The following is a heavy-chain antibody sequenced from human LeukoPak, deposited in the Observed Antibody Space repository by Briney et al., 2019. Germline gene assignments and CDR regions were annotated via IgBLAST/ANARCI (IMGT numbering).Heavy chain of an antibody. CDR3: ARGAYGDYNFEDVFYLDY. Sequence: GGSLTLSCAASGFTFSGLGLHWVRQAPGKGLEWLAVIWYEGSNKHYADSLKGRFTISRDNSRNTLYLQMNSLKVEDTAIYYCARGAYGDYNFEDVFYLDYWGQGTLVTVSS. V-gene: IGHV3-33*01. CDR1: GFTFSGLG. CDR2: IWYEGSNK. D-gene: IGHD4-17*01. J-gene: IGHJ4*02.